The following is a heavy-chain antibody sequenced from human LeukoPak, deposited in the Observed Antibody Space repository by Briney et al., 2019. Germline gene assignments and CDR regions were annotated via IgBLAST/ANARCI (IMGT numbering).Heavy chain of an antibody. CDR2: IFNSGST. CDR1: GASVSDYY. Sequence: SETLSLTCTVSGASVSDYYWSWVRQPPGKGLEWIGYIFNSGSTRYNPSLESRVTISLGTSNHQFSLKLNFVTAADTAVYYCARQTNWFDVWGQGILVTVSS. J-gene: IGHJ5*02. V-gene: IGHV4-59*08. CDR3: ARQTNWFDV.